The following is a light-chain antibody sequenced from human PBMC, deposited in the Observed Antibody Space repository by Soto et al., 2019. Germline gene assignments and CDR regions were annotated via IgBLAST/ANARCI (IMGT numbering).Light chain of an antibody. Sequence: VYTHPTAPLFLSTGERATLSCVTKHGVSSYLAWYQQRPGQAPRLLIYDASSRAAGIPARFSGSGSGTDFTLTISSLEPEDFAVYYCQQRSNWPMTFGQGTRLEIK. CDR3: QQRSNWPMT. J-gene: IGKJ5*01. V-gene: IGKV3-11*01. CDR1: HGVSSY. CDR2: DAS.